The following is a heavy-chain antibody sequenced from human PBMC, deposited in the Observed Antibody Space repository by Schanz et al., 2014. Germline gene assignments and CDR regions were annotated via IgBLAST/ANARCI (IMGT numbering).Heavy chain of an antibody. CDR3: AKSYDTSGYSGFDY. Sequence: VQLLESGGGLVKPGGSLRLSCAASGFIFNDYYMNWVRQAPGKGLEWVSYISSSSSTIYYADSVKGRFTISRDNSKNTLYLQMNSLRTEDTAVYFCAKSYDTSGYSGFDYWGQGTLVTVSS. V-gene: IGHV3-11*04. CDR2: ISSSSSTI. D-gene: IGHD3-22*01. CDR1: GFIFNDYY. J-gene: IGHJ4*02.